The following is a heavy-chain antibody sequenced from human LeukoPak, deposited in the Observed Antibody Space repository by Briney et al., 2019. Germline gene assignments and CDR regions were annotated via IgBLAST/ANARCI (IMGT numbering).Heavy chain of an antibody. CDR3: ARGGPRGDFDY. Sequence: PGGSLRLSCAASGFTFSSYWMYWVRQAPGKGLVWVSRINSDGSSTSYADSVKGRFTISRDKATNTLYLQMNSLRAEDTAVYYCARGGPRGDFDYWGQGTLVTVSS. CDR1: GFTFSSYW. V-gene: IGHV3-74*01. J-gene: IGHJ4*02. D-gene: IGHD3-16*01. CDR2: INSDGSST.